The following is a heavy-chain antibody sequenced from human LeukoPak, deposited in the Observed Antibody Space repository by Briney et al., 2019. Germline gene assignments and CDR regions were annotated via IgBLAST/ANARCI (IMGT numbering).Heavy chain of an antibody. V-gene: IGHV3-11*01. CDR3: ATSPLGYCSYGSCAATS. D-gene: IGHD2-15*01. CDR1: GFTFSDYY. J-gene: IGHJ5*01. CDR2: ISSTGTYR. Sequence: PGGSLRLSCAASGFTFSDYYMTWIRQAPGKGLEWVSYISSTGTYRDYADSVKGRFTISRGNPKNSLVLQMTNLRAEDTAMYSCATSPLGYCSYGSCAATSWGHGTMVTASS.